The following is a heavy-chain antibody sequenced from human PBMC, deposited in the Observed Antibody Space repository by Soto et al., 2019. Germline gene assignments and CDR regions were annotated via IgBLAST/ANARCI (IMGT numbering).Heavy chain of an antibody. V-gene: IGHV1-69*13. D-gene: IGHD3-10*01. CDR2: IIPIFGTA. CDR1: GGTFSSYA. J-gene: IGHJ4*02. Sequence: GASVKVSCKASGGTFSSYAIIWVRQAPGQGLEWMGGIIPIFGTANYAQKFQGRVTITADESTSTAYMELSSLRSEDAAVYYCARANGSGSFYFDYWGQGTLVTVSS. CDR3: ARANGSGSFYFDY.